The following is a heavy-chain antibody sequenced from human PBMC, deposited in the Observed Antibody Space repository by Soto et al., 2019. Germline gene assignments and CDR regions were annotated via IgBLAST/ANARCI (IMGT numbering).Heavy chain of an antibody. D-gene: IGHD1-26*01. CDR1: GYTFTSYG. V-gene: IGHV1-18*01. CDR2: ISAYNGNT. Sequence: GASVKVSCKASGYTFTSYGISWVRQAPGQGLEWMGWISAYNGNTNYAQKLQGRVTMTTDTSTSTAYMELRSLRSDDTAVYYCARCSGSYYGRVHYGMDVWGQGTTVTVSS. CDR3: ARCSGSYYGRVHYGMDV. J-gene: IGHJ6*02.